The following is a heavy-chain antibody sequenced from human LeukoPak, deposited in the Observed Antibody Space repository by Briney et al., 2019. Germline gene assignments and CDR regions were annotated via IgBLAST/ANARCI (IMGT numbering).Heavy chain of an antibody. D-gene: IGHD5-12*01. V-gene: IGHV1-8*02. CDR3: AREYRHQPD. Sequence: EASVKVSCKASGYTFVSYGINWLRQASGQGLEWMGWMNPNSGNTGYAQKFQGRFTMTWDTSISTAYMELSSLRSDDTAVYYCAREYRHQPDWGQGTLVTVSS. CDR1: GYTFVSYG. CDR2: MNPNSGNT. J-gene: IGHJ4*02.